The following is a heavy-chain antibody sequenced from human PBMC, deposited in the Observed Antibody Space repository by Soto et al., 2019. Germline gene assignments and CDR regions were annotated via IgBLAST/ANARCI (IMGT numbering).Heavy chain of an antibody. CDR3: ARSVFP. Sequence: TLSLTCTVSGGSISSGAYCTNRIRQHPRKVLKWIGYIYYIGSTYYNPSLKSRVTISLDTSKNQCSLKLSSVTAADTAVYYCARSVFPWGQGTLVTVSS. J-gene: IGHJ5*02. V-gene: IGHV4-31*03. CDR2: IYYIGST. CDR1: GGSISSGAYC.